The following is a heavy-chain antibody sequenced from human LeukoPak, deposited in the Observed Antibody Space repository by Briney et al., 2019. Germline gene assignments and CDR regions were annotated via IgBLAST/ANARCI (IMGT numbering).Heavy chain of an antibody. CDR3: ARTPPGGDVDH. V-gene: IGHV1-3*03. J-gene: IGHJ4*02. CDR2: INDGNGNT. D-gene: IGHD3-16*01. Sequence: ASVKVSCKASGYTFTSYVMHWVRQAPGQRLEWMGCINDGNGNTKYSQEFQGRVTITRDTSASTAYMELSSLRSEDMAVYYCARTPPGGDVDHWGQGTLVTVSS. CDR1: GYTFTSYV.